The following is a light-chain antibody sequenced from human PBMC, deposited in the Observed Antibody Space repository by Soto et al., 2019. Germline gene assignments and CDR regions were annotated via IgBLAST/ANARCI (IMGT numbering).Light chain of an antibody. V-gene: IGLV2-14*01. J-gene: IGLJ1*01. Sequence: QSALAQPASVSGSPGQTITISCTGTSSDVGGYNAVSWYQHHPGKAPKRIIYEVTHRPAGVSDRFSASKSGNTASLTISVLQAEDDADYYCNSFRVNRLYVFGTGTKLTFL. CDR3: NSFRVNRLYV. CDR1: SSDVGGYNA. CDR2: EVT.